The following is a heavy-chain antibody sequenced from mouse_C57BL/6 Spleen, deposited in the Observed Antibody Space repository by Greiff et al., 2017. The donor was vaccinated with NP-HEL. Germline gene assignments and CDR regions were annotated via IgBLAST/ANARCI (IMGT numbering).Heavy chain of an antibody. CDR1: GYTFTSYW. CDR2: IDPSDSYT. V-gene: IGHV1-50*01. D-gene: IGHD3-1*01. J-gene: IGHJ1*03. CDR3: ARYPARGYFDV. Sequence: QVQLQQPGAELVKPGASVKLSCKASGYTFTSYWMQWVKQRPGQGLEWIGEIDPSDSYTNYNQKFKGKATLTVDTSSSTAYMQLSSLTSEDSAVYYCARYPARGYFDVWGTGTTVTVSS.